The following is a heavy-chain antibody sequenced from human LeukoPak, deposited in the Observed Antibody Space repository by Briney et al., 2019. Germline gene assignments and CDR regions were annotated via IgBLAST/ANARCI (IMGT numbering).Heavy chain of an antibody. CDR2: IIPIFGTA. CDR1: GGTFSSYA. V-gene: IGHV1-69*05. Sequence: GASVKVSCKASGGTFSSYAISWVRQAPGQGLEWMGGIIPIFGTANYAQKFQGRVTITTDESTSTAYMELSSLRSEDTAVYYCARSPSRFLEWLPFFDYWGRGTLVTVSS. J-gene: IGHJ4*02. CDR3: ARSPSRFLEWLPFFDY. D-gene: IGHD3-3*01.